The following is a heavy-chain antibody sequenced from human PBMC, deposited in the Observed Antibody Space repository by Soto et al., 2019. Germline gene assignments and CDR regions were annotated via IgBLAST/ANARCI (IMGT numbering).Heavy chain of an antibody. CDR1: GGSISSYY. J-gene: IGHJ4*02. CDR3: ASADGYYYDSSGYYLIS. CDR2: IYYSGST. D-gene: IGHD3-22*01. V-gene: IGHV4-59*01. Sequence: SETLSLTCTVSGGSISSYYWSWIRQPPGKGLEWIGYIYYSGSTNYNPSLKSRVTISVDTSKNQFSLKLSSVTAADTAVYYCASADGYYYDSSGYYLISWGQGTLVTVSS.